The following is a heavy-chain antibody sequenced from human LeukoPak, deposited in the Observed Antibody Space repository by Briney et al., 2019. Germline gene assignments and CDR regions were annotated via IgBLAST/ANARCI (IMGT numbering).Heavy chain of an antibody. J-gene: IGHJ3*02. CDR1: GFTFSSYA. D-gene: IGHD3-10*01. CDR3: AKDRGYYYGSGSADDAFDI. Sequence: GGSLRLSCAASGFTFSSYAMSWVRQAPGKGLEWVSAISGSGGSTYYADSVKGRFTISRDNSKNTLYLQMNSLRAEDTAVYYCAKDRGYYYGSGSADDAFDIWGQGTMVTVSS. CDR2: ISGSGGST. V-gene: IGHV3-23*01.